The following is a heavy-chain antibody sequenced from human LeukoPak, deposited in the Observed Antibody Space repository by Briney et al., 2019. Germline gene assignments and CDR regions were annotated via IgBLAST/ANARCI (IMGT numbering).Heavy chain of an antibody. V-gene: IGHV3-21*01. CDR2: ISSSSSYI. Sequence: GGSLRLSCAASGFTFSSYSMNWVRQAPGKGLEWVSSISSSSSYIYYADSVKGRFTISRDNAKNSLYLQMNSLRAEDTAVYYCARDRGYGGNPLGGNWGQGTLVTVSS. CDR1: GFTFSSYS. D-gene: IGHD4-23*01. J-gene: IGHJ4*02. CDR3: ARDRGYGGNPLGGN.